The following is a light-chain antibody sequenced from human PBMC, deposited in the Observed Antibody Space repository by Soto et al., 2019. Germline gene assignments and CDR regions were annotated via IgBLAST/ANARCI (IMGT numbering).Light chain of an antibody. CDR3: CSYAGSSTLV. V-gene: IGLV2-23*02. CDR1: SSEVGSYNL. Sequence: QSLVTQPASVSGSPGQSITLSFTGTSSEVGSYNLVSWYQQHPGKAPKLMIYEVSKRPSGVSNRFSGSKSGNTASLTISGLQAEDEADYYCCSYAGSSTLVFGTGTKVTVL. CDR2: EVS. J-gene: IGLJ1*01.